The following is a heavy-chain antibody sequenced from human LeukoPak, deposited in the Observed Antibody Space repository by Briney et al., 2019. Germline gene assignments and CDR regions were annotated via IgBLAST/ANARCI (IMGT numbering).Heavy chain of an antibody. CDR2: IDHTGST. CDR1: GDSIPIYY. J-gene: IGHJ6*03. V-gene: IGHV4-59*01. CDR3: TRGRVSSSSWNSAYYYYFYMDV. D-gene: IGHD6-13*01. Sequence: PSETLSLTSCVPGDSIPIYYWTWIRQPPGKGLEWIGYIDHTGSTNSSPSLNSRVTRSRDTSNNHFSLKLGSLTAADTAVYFCTRGRVSSSSWNSAYYYYFYMDVWGKGTTVTVSS.